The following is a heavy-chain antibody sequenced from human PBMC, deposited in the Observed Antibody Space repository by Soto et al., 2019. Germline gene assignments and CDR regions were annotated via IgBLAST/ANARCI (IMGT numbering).Heavy chain of an antibody. CDR2: INQHGSEL. J-gene: IGHJ4*02. CDR1: GFTFGSSW. Sequence: EVQLVESGGGLVQSGGSLRPSCAASGFTFGSSWMSWVRQAPGKGLEWVANINQHGSELYYLGSARGPFTISRDNAKSSLYLQMNSLRAEDTAVYYCVRSRNWGQGTLVTVSS. V-gene: IGHV3-7*01. CDR3: VRSRN.